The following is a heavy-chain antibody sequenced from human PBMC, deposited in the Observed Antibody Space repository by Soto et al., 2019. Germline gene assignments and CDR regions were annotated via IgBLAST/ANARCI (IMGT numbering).Heavy chain of an antibody. CDR2: ISAYNGNT. J-gene: IGHJ5*02. Sequence: ASVKVSCKASGYTFTSYGISWVRQAPGQGLEWMGWISAYNGNTNYAQKLQGRVTMTTDTSTSTAYMELRSLRSDDTAVYYCARAFYDSSGDNTWFDPWGQGALVTVSS. V-gene: IGHV1-18*01. D-gene: IGHD3-22*01. CDR3: ARAFYDSSGDNTWFDP. CDR1: GYTFTSYG.